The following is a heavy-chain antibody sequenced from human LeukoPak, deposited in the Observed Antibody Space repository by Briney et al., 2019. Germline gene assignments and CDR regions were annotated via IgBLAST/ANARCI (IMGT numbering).Heavy chain of an antibody. CDR1: GYTFTSYD. CDR3: ARVGVRNANNYKVY. J-gene: IGHJ4*02. D-gene: IGHD5-24*01. V-gene: IGHV1-2*02. Sequence: ASVKVSCKASGYTFTSYDINWLRHATGQALGWMGWMHPNSGGKNYAQKFQGRVSMTRDVSTSTAYLDLRRLRSDDADVYYCARVGVRNANNYKVYWGQGTLVAVSS. CDR2: MHPNSGGK.